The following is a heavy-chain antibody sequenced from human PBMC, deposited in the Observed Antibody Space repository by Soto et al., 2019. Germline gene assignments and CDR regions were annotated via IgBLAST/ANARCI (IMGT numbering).Heavy chain of an antibody. CDR1: GFTFSSYN. Sequence: EVQLVESGGGLVKPGGSLRLSCAASGFTFSSYNMNWVRQAPGKGLEWVSSISSSSGYIYYSDSVKGRFTLSRDTAKNSLYLQRNCLRAEDTALYYCAREAYHTLTGLANYYFNSWGQGTLVTVSS. CDR2: ISSSSGYI. CDR3: AREAYHTLTGLANYYFNS. V-gene: IGHV3-21*01. J-gene: IGHJ4*02. D-gene: IGHD3-9*01.